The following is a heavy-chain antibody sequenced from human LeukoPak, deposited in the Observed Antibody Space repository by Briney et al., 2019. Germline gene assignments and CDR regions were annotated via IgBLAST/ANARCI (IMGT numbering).Heavy chain of an antibody. CDR1: GFTFSSYA. CDR3: ARGGPAAGRFDY. V-gene: IGHV3-23*01. Sequence: GGSLRLSCASSGFTFSSYAMSWVRQAPGKGLEWVSTIGGTGVRTYYADSVKGRFTISRDNSKNTLYLQMNSLRAEDTAVYYCARGGPAAGRFDYWGQGTLVTVSS. D-gene: IGHD6-13*01. CDR2: IGGTGVRT. J-gene: IGHJ4*02.